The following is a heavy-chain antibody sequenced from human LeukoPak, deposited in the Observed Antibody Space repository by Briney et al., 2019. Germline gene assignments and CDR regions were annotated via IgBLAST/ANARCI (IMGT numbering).Heavy chain of an antibody. CDR2: IYHSGNA. Sequence: SETLSLTCAVSGGSISSNNWWSWVRQPPGKGLEWIGEIYHSGNANYNPSLKTRVTMSVDKFKNQFSLILSSVTAADTAVYYCARDVGARLSGFWGQGTLVTVSS. CDR1: GGSISSNNW. V-gene: IGHV4-4*02. D-gene: IGHD6-6*01. J-gene: IGHJ4*02. CDR3: ARDVGARLSGF.